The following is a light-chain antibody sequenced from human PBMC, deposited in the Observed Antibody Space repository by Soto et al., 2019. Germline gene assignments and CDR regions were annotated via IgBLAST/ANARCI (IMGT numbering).Light chain of an antibody. CDR3: QQYNNWPLWT. J-gene: IGKJ1*01. CDR1: QSVSSNY. Sequence: EIVLTQSPGTLSLSPGERATLSCRASQSVSSNYLAWYQQIPGQAPRLLIYGVSSRAAGIPDRFSGSGSGTDFTLTINRLEPEDFAVYYCQQYNNWPLWTFGQGTKVEIK. CDR2: GVS. V-gene: IGKV3-20*01.